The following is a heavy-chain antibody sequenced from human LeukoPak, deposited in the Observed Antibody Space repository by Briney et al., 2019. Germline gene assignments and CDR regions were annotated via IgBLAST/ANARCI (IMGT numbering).Heavy chain of an antibody. CDR3: ARDYDSSGYVDY. CDR1: GVSISSYY. V-gene: IGHV4-59*01. D-gene: IGHD3-22*01. Sequence: KPSETLSLTCTVSGVSISSYYWSWIRQPLGKGLEWIGYIYYSGSTNYNPSLKSRVTISVDTSKNQFSLKLSSVTAADTAVYYCARDYDSSGYVDYWGQGTLVTVSS. CDR2: IYYSGST. J-gene: IGHJ4*02.